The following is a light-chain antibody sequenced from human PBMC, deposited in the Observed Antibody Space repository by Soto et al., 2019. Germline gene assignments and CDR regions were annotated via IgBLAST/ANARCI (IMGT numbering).Light chain of an antibody. J-gene: IGKJ3*01. CDR2: GAS. CDR3: QHYSSSPPEFT. Sequence: IVLTQSPGTLSLSPGERATLSCRASQSVSSSYLVWYQQRPGQAPRLLIFGASYRATGIPDRFSGSGSGTDFTLTISRLEPEDFAVYYCQHYSSSPPEFTFGPGTKVDSK. CDR1: QSVSSSY. V-gene: IGKV3-20*01.